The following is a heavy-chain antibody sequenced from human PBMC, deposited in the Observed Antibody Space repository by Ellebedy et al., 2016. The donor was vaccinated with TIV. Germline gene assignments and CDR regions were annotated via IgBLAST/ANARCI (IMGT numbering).Heavy chain of an antibody. D-gene: IGHD3-22*01. J-gene: IGHJ5*02. Sequence: GESLKISCEASGIIVSDYFMNWVRQAPGKGLEWVSVLYPDAKTNYTDSVNGRFIVSRDNSMNTLYLQMNSLRAEDTAVYYCAKDFEGAYYYDEGFDPWGQGTLVTVSS. V-gene: IGHV3-66*01. CDR3: AKDFEGAYYYDEGFDP. CDR2: LYPDAKT. CDR1: GIIVSDYF.